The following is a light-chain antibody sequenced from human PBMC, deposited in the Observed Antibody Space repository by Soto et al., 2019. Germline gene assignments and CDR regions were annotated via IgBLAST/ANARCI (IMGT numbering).Light chain of an antibody. CDR2: TAS. Sequence: IQMTQSPPSVSASVGARVTITFRRSQGISRWLAWYQQKPGKAPKLLIYTASRLQSGVPSRFSGSGSGTDFTLTISSLQPEDFATYYCQQTNSFPFTFGPGTKVDIK. CDR1: QGISRW. J-gene: IGKJ3*01. V-gene: IGKV1-12*01. CDR3: QQTNSFPFT.